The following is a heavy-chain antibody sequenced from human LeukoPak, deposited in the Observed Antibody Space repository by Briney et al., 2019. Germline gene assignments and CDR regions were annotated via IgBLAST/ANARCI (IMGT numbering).Heavy chain of an antibody. Sequence: ETLSLTCTVSGGSITSRNYYWGWIRQPPGKGLEWVANIKQDGSETYYVDSVKGRFTISRDSTKSSLYLQMDSLRGEDTAVYYCARQPVGFWSAYYQYYFDYWGQGTLVTVSS. CDR3: ARQPVGFWSAYYQYYFDY. D-gene: IGHD3-3*01. CDR2: IKQDGSET. V-gene: IGHV3-7*01. CDR1: GGSITSRNYY. J-gene: IGHJ4*02.